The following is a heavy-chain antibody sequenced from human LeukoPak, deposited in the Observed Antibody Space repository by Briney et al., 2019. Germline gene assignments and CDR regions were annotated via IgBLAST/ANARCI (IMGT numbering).Heavy chain of an antibody. Sequence: GGSLTLSCAASGFTFSTYIMHWVRQSPGKGLEWVAVMSYTGNDISYADSVKGRFTISRDNSKNTLYLQMNSLQTDDTAVYYCATDLRYGNNFFFQHWGQGILVTVSS. CDR2: MSYTGNDI. J-gene: IGHJ4*02. CDR3: ATDLRYGNNFFFQH. CDR1: GFTFSTYI. D-gene: IGHD5-18*01. V-gene: IGHV3-30*04.